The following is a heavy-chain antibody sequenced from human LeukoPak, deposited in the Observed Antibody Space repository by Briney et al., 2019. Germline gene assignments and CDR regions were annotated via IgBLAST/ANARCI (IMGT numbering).Heavy chain of an antibody. CDR1: GGSFSGYY. CDR3: ASTYYDFWSGYSHYFDY. V-gene: IGHV4-34*01. Sequence: SETLSLTCAVYGGSFSGYYWSWIRQPPGKGLEWIGEINHSGSTNYNPSLKSRVTISVDTSKNQFSLKLSSVTAADTAVYYCASTYYDFWSGYSHYFDYWGQGTLVTVSS. J-gene: IGHJ4*02. CDR2: INHSGST. D-gene: IGHD3-3*01.